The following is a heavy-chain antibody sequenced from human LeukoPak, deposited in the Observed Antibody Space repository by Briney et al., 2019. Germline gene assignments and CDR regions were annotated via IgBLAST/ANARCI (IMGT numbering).Heavy chain of an antibody. V-gene: IGHV4-30-2*01. CDR3: ARGYCSGGSCYASGFDP. J-gene: IGHJ5*02. Sequence: SETLSLTRAVSGGSISSGGYSWSWIRQPPGKGLEWIGYIYHSGSTYYNPSLKSRVTISVDRSKNQFSLKLSSVTAADTAVYYCARGYCSGGSCYASGFDPWGQGTLVTVSS. CDR2: IYHSGST. D-gene: IGHD2-15*01. CDR1: GGSISSGGYS.